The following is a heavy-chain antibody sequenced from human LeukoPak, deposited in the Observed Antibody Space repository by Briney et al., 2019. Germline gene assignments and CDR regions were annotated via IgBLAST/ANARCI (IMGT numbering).Heavy chain of an antibody. CDR2: ISGSGGST. J-gene: IGHJ4*02. Sequence: GGSLRLSCAASGFTVSSNYMSWVRQAPGKGVEWVSAISGSGGSTYYADSVKGRFTISRDNTKNTLYLQMNSLRAEDTAVYYCAKDGNYDYVWGSYYFDYWGQGTLVTVPS. CDR3: AKDGNYDYVWGSYYFDY. V-gene: IGHV3-23*01. D-gene: IGHD3-16*01. CDR1: GFTVSSNY.